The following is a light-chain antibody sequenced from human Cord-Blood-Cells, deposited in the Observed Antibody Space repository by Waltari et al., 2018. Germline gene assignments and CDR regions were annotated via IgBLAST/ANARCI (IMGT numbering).Light chain of an antibody. Sequence: QAALTQPASVSGSPGQSITISCTGTSSDVGCYYYVSWYQQRPGKAHRLRIYDGSKRTAGILNLYYGSKFDKTAPLTICGLQAETEADYYSSTQKTRSTWVYGGGPKVTVL. CDR2: DGS. CDR1: SSDVGCYYY. V-gene: IGLV2-14*03. J-gene: IGLJ2*01. CDR3: STQKTRSTWV.